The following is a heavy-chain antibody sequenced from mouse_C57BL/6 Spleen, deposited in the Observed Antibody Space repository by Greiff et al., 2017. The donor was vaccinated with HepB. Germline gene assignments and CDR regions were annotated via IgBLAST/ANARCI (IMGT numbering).Heavy chain of an antibody. J-gene: IGHJ4*01. CDR2: IYPGDGDT. CDR3: ARHYYGSYAMDY. CDR1: GYAFSSSW. Sequence: QVQLQQSGPELVKPGASVKISCKASGYAFSSSWMNWVKQRPGKGLEWIGRIYPGDGDTNYNGKFKGKATLTADKSSSTAYMQLSSLTSEDSAVDFCARHYYGSYAMDYWGQGTSVTVSS. V-gene: IGHV1-82*01. D-gene: IGHD1-1*01.